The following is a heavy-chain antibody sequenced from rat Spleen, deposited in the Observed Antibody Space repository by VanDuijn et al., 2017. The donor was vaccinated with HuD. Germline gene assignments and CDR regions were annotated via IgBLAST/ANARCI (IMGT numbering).Heavy chain of an antibody. D-gene: IGHD1-10*01. Sequence: EVQLVESGGGLVQPGRSLKLSCVASGFTFNNYWMTWIRQAPGKGLEWVASISYEGSSTYYGDSVKGRFTISRDNAKSTLYLQMNSLRSEDTATYYCARNPNNYGWFAYWGQGTLVTVSA. CDR2: ISYEGSST. CDR3: ARNPNNYGWFAY. V-gene: IGHV5-31*01. CDR1: GFTFNNYW. J-gene: IGHJ3*01.